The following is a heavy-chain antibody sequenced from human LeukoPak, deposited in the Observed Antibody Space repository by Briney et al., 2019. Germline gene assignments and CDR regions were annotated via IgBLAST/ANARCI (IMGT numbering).Heavy chain of an antibody. CDR3: ARSLRVRGVPDYMDV. J-gene: IGHJ6*03. Sequence: GGTLRLSCAASGFTFSSYAMHWVRQAPGKGLEWVAVISYDGSNKYYADTVKGRFTISRDNSKNTLYLQMNSLRAEDTAVYYCARSLRVRGVPDYMDVWGKGTTVTISS. CDR1: GFTFSSYA. CDR2: ISYDGSNK. V-gene: IGHV3-30*14. D-gene: IGHD3-10*01.